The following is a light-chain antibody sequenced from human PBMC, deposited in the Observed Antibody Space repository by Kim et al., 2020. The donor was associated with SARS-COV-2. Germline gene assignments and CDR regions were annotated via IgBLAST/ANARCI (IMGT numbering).Light chain of an antibody. Sequence: QSVLTQPPSLSGAPGQRVTISCAGTTSNIGAGFEVNWYQQLPGTAPKLLIHSNDNRPSGVPDRFSGSKSGTSASLTITGLQPEDEADYYCQSYDSSLSVGIFGGGTKLTVL. CDR1: TSNIGAGFE. V-gene: IGLV1-40*01. J-gene: IGLJ2*01. CDR3: QSYDSSLSVGI. CDR2: SND.